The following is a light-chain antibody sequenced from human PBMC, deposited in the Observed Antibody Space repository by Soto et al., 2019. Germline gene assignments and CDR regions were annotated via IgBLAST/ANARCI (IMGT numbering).Light chain of an antibody. CDR1: QCVSSN. J-gene: IGKJ4*01. Sequence: TLSPSTLSSSPGERATLSCLASQCVSSNLAWYQQKPGQVPRLLIYAASTRPSGIPARFSGSGSGTDFSLTISSLQSEDVAVYYCQQHNSYPLPFGGGTKVDIK. CDR2: AAS. V-gene: IGKV3-15*01. CDR3: QQHNSYPLP.